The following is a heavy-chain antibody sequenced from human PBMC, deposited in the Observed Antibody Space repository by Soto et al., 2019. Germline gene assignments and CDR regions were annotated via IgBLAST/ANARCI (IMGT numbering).Heavy chain of an antibody. CDR3: ARESRFLEWLSLNWFDP. J-gene: IGHJ5*02. Sequence: EVQLVESRGGLVQPGGSLRLSCAASGFTFSSYSMNWVRQAPGKGLEWVSYISSSSSTIYYADSVKGRFTISRDNAKNSLYLHMNSLRDEDTAVYYCARESRFLEWLSLNWFDPWGQGTLVTVSS. CDR2: ISSSSSTI. V-gene: IGHV3-48*02. CDR1: GFTFSSYS. D-gene: IGHD3-3*01.